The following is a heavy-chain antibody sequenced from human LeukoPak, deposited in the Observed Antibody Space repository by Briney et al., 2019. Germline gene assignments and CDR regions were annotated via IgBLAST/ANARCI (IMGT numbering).Heavy chain of an antibody. J-gene: IGHJ4*02. CDR1: GGSISSYY. Sequence: SEALSLTCTVSGGSISSYYWSWIRQPPGKGLEWIGYIYYSGSTNYNPSLKSRVTISVDTSKNQFSLKLSSVTAADTAVYYCARAPRMVRFLEWLFDYWGQGTLVTVSS. CDR2: IYYSGST. CDR3: ARAPRMVRFLEWLFDY. D-gene: IGHD3-3*01. V-gene: IGHV4-59*08.